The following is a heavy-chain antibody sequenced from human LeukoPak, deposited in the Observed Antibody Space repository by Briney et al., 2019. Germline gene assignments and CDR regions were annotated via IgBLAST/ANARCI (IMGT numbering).Heavy chain of an antibody. Sequence: SLRLSSAASASTSSSYAMSWVSQAQWKGQDWESAISGSGGSTYYANSVKGRFTISRDNSKNTLYLQMNSLRAEDTAVYYCAKGSGITIFGVVDAFDIWGQGTMVTVSS. V-gene: IGHV3-23*01. J-gene: IGHJ3*02. D-gene: IGHD3-3*01. CDR2: ISGSGGST. CDR3: AKGSGITIFGVVDAFDI. CDR1: ASTSSSYA.